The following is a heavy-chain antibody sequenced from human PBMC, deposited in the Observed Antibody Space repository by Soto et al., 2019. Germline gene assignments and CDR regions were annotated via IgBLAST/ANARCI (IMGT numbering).Heavy chain of an antibody. D-gene: IGHD4-17*01. V-gene: IGHV3-23*01. CDR3: AKDLRPDGVWDFDY. Sequence: GGSLRLSCAASGFTFSSYTMNWVRQAPGKRLEWVSGINSGGRTYYADSVKGRFTISRDDSKNTLYLQIISLRAEDTAVYYCAKDLRPDGVWDFDYWGQGTLVTVSS. J-gene: IGHJ4*02. CDR1: GFTFSSYT. CDR2: INSGGRT.